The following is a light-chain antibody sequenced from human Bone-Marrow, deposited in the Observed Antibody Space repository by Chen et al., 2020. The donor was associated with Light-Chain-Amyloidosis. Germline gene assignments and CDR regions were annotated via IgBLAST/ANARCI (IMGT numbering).Light chain of an antibody. CDR3: SSYAITNTLV. V-gene: IGLV2-14*01. J-gene: IGLJ1*01. CDR1: SSDVGGDNH. CDR2: EVT. Sequence: QSALTQPASVSGSPGQSITISCTGTSSDVGGDNHVSWYQQHPDKAPKRMIYEVTNRPSWVPDRCSGSKSDNTASLTISGLQAEDEADYFCSSYAITNTLVFGCGTRVTGL.